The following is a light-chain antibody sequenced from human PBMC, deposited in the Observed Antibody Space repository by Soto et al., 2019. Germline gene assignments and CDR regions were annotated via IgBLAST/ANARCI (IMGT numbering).Light chain of an antibody. CDR3: SSYTSSSTRV. Sequence: QSVLTQPASVSGSPGQSITISCTGTSSDVGGYKYVSWYQQHPGEAPKLMIYDVSNRPSGVSNRFSGSKSCNTASLTISGLQADDEADYYCSSYTSSSTRVFGTGTKLTVL. CDR1: SSDVGGYKY. CDR2: DVS. V-gene: IGLV2-14*01. J-gene: IGLJ1*01.